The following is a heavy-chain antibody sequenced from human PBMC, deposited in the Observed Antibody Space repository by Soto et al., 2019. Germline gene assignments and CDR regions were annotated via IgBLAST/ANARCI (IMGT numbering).Heavy chain of an antibody. CDR1: GGSISGYF. J-gene: IGHJ6*02. V-gene: IGHV4-59*01. CDR2: SHYSGST. CDR3: ARDKTGTTLNYYFGMDV. Sequence: SETLSLTCTVSGGSISGYFWSWILQPLGKGLEWIGYSHYSGSTNYNPSLKSRVTISVDTSKNQFSLKLSSVTSADTDVYFCARDKTGTTLNYYFGMDVWGQGTTVTVSS. D-gene: IGHD1-7*01.